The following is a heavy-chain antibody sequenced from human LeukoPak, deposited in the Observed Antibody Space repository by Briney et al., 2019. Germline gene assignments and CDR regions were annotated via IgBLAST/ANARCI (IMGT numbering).Heavy chain of an antibody. V-gene: IGHV4-59*01. CDR3: ASRPMVRGVISF. CDR2: IYYTGST. J-gene: IGHJ4*02. D-gene: IGHD3-10*01. Sequence: PSETLSLTCGVSGGAITNYYWNWIRQAPGKGLEWLGYIYYTGSTTYNPSVKSRITISLDTSKKQISLKLRSVTAADTAVYYCASRPMVRGVISFWGQGTLVTVSS. CDR1: GGAITNYY.